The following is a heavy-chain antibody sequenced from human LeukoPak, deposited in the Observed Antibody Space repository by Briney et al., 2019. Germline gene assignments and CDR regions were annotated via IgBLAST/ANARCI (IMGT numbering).Heavy chain of an antibody. CDR1: GGSFSGYY. D-gene: IGHD3-9*01. J-gene: IGHJ4*02. Sequence: PSETLSLTCAVYGGSFSGYYWSWIRQPPGKGLEWIGEINHSGSTNYNPSLKSRVTISVDTSKNQFSLKLSSVTAADTAVYYCARAGGYFDWLLYFDYWGQGTLVTVSS. V-gene: IGHV4-34*01. CDR2: INHSGST. CDR3: ARAGGYFDWLLYFDY.